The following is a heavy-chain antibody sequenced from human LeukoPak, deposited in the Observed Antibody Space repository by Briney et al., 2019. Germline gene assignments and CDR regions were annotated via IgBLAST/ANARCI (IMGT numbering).Heavy chain of an antibody. D-gene: IGHD6-19*01. CDR1: GGSINTYY. CDR2: IHYSGST. Sequence: SETLSLTCTVSGGSINTYYWSWMRQPPGKGLEWIGYIHYSGSTNYNPSLKSRVIISVDTSKSQFSLKLSSVTAADAAVYYCAGGGQWLAFDQWGQGTLVTVSS. CDR3: AGGGQWLAFDQ. J-gene: IGHJ4*02. V-gene: IGHV4-59*01.